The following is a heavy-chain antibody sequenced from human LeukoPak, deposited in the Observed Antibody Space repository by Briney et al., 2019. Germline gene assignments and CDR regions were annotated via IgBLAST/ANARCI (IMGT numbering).Heavy chain of an antibody. CDR2: INHTGSA. CDR1: GESFSGYY. Sequence: SETLSLTCTVYGESFSGYYWSWIRQPPGKGLEWIGEINHTGSANYNPSLKSRVTISIDKSKTQFSLKLNSVTAAETAVYFCARRHTNWSKEFDFWGQGTLVTVSS. CDR3: ARRHTNWSKEFDF. V-gene: IGHV4-34*01. J-gene: IGHJ4*02. D-gene: IGHD1-1*01.